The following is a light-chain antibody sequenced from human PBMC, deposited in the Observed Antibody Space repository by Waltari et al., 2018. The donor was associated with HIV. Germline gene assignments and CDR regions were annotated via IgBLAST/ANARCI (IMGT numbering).Light chain of an antibody. CDR1: SSDVGGYNY. V-gene: IGLV2-14*01. J-gene: IGLJ2*01. CDR3: SSYTSTKVL. Sequence: QSALTQPASVSGSPGQSITISCIGTSSDVGGYNYVSWYQHHPGKAPKLMIYEVSNRPSGGSNRFSGSKSGNTASLTISWLQAEDEADYYCSSYTSTKVLFGGGTKLTVL. CDR2: EVS.